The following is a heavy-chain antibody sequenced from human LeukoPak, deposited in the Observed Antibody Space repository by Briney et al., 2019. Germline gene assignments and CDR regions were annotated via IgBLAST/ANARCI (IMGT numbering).Heavy chain of an antibody. D-gene: IGHD5-18*01. V-gene: IGHV3-21*01. CDR2: ISSRGGYI. J-gene: IGHJ4*02. CDR1: GFTFSSYT. Sequence: GGSLRLSCAASGFTFSSYTMNWVRQPPGKGLEWVSSISSRGGYISYTDSVKGRFAIPRDNAKNSLYLQMNSLRAEDTGVYYCAKDSYSKGDYWGQGVLVTVSS. CDR3: AKDSYSKGDY.